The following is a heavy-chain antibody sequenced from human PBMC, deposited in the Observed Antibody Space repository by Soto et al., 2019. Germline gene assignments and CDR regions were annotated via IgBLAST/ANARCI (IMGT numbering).Heavy chain of an antibody. V-gene: IGHV4-31*03. CDR3: ARMVKGYDFWPRYYYYMDV. D-gene: IGHD3-3*01. CDR1: GGSISSGGYY. CDR2: IYYSGST. Sequence: PSETLSLTCTVSGGSISSGGYYWSWIRQHPGKGLEWIGYIYYSGSTYYNPSLKSRVTISVDTSKNQFSLKLSSVTAADTAVYYCARMVKGYDFWPRYYYYMDVWGKGTTVTVSS. J-gene: IGHJ6*03.